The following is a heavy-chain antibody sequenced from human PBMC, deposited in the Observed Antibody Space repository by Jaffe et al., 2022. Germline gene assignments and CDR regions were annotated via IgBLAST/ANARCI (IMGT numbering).Heavy chain of an antibody. Sequence: EVQLLESGGGLVQPGGSLRLSCAASGFTFSSYAMSWVRQAPGKGLEWVSAISGSGGSTYYADSVKGRFTISRDNSKNTLYLQMNSLRAEDTAVYYCANTDVGWNIVVVVAAPHFDYWGQGTLVTVSS. J-gene: IGHJ4*02. CDR2: ISGSGGST. D-gene: IGHD2-15*01. V-gene: IGHV3-23*01. CDR3: ANTDVGWNIVVVVAAPHFDY. CDR1: GFTFSSYA.